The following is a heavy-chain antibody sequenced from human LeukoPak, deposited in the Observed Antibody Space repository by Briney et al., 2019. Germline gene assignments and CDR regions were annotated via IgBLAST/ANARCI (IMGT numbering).Heavy chain of an antibody. V-gene: IGHV3-66*02. Sequence: GGSLRLSCAASGFTFSSNYMSWVRQAPGKGLEWVSVIYSGGSTYYSDSVKGRFTISRDNSKNTLYLQNNSLRAEDTAVYYYARTGDNLTGYYQNDAFDIWGQRTKGTVSS. CDR1: GFTFSSNY. CDR3: ARTGDNLTGYYQNDAFDI. CDR2: IYSGGST. J-gene: IGHJ3*02. D-gene: IGHD3-9*01.